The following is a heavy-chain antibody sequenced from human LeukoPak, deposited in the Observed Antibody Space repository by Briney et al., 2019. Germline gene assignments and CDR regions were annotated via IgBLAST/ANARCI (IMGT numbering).Heavy chain of an antibody. J-gene: IGHJ4*02. D-gene: IGHD5-12*01. Sequence: GRSLRLSCAASGFTFSSYGMHWVRQAPGKGLEWVAVISYDGSNKYYADSVKGRFTISRDNSKNTLYLQMNSLRAEDTAVYYCAGGRTTSGYSYWGQGTLVTVSS. CDR1: GFTFSSYG. CDR2: ISYDGSNK. CDR3: AGGRTTSGYSY. V-gene: IGHV3-30*03.